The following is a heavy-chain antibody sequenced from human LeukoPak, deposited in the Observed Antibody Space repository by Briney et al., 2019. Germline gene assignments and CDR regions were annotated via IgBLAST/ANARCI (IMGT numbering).Heavy chain of an antibody. J-gene: IGHJ4*02. Sequence: SETLSLTCTVSGGSISSYYWSWIRQPPGKGLQWIGYIYYSGSTNYNPSLKSRVTISVVTSKNQFSLKLSSVTAADTAVYYCARHMVTASHFDYWGQGTLVTVSS. CDR2: IYYSGST. D-gene: IGHD2-21*02. CDR1: GGSISSYY. CDR3: ARHMVTASHFDY. V-gene: IGHV4-59*08.